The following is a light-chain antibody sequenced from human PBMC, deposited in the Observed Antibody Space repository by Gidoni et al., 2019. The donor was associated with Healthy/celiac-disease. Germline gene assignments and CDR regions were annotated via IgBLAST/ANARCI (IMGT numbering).Light chain of an antibody. CDR3: QQYNSYCS. CDR2: KAS. V-gene: IGKV1-5*03. CDR1: QSISSW. J-gene: IGKJ2*04. Sequence: DLQMTQSPSTLSASVGDRVTITCRASQSISSWLAWYQQKPGKAPKLLIYKASSLESGVPSRFSGSGSGTEFTLTISSLQPDDFATYYCQQYNSYCSFGQGTKLEIK.